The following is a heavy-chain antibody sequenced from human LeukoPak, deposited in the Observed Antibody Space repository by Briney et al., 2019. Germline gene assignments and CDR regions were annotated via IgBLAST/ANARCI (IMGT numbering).Heavy chain of an antibody. Sequence: SETLSLTCTVSGGSISSYYWSWIRQPAGKGLEWIGRIYTSGSTNYNPSLKSRVTMSVDTPKNQFSLKLSSVTAADTAVYYCARDSGSSWYSGYYYYGMDVWGQGTTVTVSS. D-gene: IGHD6-13*01. V-gene: IGHV4-4*07. J-gene: IGHJ6*02. CDR1: GGSISSYY. CDR2: IYTSGST. CDR3: ARDSGSSWYSGYYYYGMDV.